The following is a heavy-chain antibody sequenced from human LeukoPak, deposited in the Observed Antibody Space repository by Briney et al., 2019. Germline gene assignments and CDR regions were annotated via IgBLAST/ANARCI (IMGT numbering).Heavy chain of an antibody. J-gene: IGHJ4*02. Sequence: PSETLSLTCTVSGGSISDYYWSWIRQPPGKGLEWIGYIYYSGSTYYNPSLKSRVTISVDTSKNQFSLKLSSVTAADTAVYYCARDLRGGVSFDYWGQGTLVTVSS. CDR2: IYYSGST. V-gene: IGHV4-30-4*08. CDR3: ARDLRGGVSFDY. CDR1: GGSISDYY. D-gene: IGHD3-16*01.